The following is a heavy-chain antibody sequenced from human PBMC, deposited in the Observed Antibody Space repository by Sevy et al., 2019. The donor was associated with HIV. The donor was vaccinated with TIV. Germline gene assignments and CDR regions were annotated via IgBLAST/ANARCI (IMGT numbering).Heavy chain of an antibody. V-gene: IGHV4-59*01. CDR1: GGSISSYF. J-gene: IGHJ4*02. CDR3: ARDESNNHSVMNK. Sequence: SETLSLTCTVSGGSISSYFWSWIRQPPGKGLEWIGNIYFTGTTHYHPSLKSRVTMSLGTSKSQFSLKLSSVTAADTAVYYCARDESNNHSVMNKWGQGTLVTVSS. D-gene: IGHD2-21*01. CDR2: IYFTGTT.